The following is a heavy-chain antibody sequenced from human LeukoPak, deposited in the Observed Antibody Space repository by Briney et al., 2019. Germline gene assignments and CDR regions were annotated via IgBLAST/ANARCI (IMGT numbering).Heavy chain of an antibody. J-gene: IGHJ4*02. D-gene: IGHD5-12*01. V-gene: IGHV4-4*02. CDR3: ARRRYSGYDSSVDY. CDR1: GGSISSSNW. CDR2: IYHSGST. Sequence: PSETLSLTCAVSGGSISSSNWWSWVRQPPGKGLEWIGEIYHSGSTNYNPSLKSRVTISVDESKNQFSLKLSSVTAADTAVYYCARRRYSGYDSSVDYWGQGTLVTVSS.